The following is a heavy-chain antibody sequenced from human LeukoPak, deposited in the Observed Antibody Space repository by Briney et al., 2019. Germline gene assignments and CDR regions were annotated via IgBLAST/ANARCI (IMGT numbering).Heavy chain of an antibody. CDR2: IYHSGST. V-gene: IGHV4-30-2*01. Sequence: PSQTLSLTCAVSGGSISSGGYSWSWIRQPPGKGLEWIGYIYHSGSTYYNPSLKSRVTISVDRSKNQFSLKLSSVTAADTAVYYCARAIYGAFGIWGQGTMVTVSS. D-gene: IGHD2-2*02. CDR1: GGSISSGGYS. J-gene: IGHJ3*02. CDR3: ARAIYGAFGI.